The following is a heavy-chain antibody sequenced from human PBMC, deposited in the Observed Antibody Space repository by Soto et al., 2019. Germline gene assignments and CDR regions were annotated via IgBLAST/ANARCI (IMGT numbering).Heavy chain of an antibody. CDR1: GYTFTSYA. Sequence: ASVKVSCKASGYTFTSYAMNWVRQAPGQGLEWMGWINTNTGNPTYAQGFTGRFVFSLDTSVSTAYLQICSLKAEDTAVYYCARVTNTAMVIDYYYYMDVWGKGTTVTVSS. D-gene: IGHD5-18*01. J-gene: IGHJ6*03. CDR3: ARVTNTAMVIDYYYYMDV. CDR2: INTNTGNP. V-gene: IGHV7-4-1*01.